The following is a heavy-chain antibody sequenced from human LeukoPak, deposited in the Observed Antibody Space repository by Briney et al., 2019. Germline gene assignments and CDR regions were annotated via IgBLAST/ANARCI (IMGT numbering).Heavy chain of an antibody. Sequence: SETLCLTCTVSGGSISSYYWARIRQPPGKGLEWIGYIYHSGSTNYDPSLKSRVTISVDTSKNQFSLKLGSVTAADTAVYYCARGVWPSAYYYYGMDVWGQGTTVTVSS. J-gene: IGHJ6*02. D-gene: IGHD3-16*01. CDR3: ARGVWPSAYYYYGMDV. V-gene: IGHV4-59*01. CDR2: IYHSGST. CDR1: GGSISSYY.